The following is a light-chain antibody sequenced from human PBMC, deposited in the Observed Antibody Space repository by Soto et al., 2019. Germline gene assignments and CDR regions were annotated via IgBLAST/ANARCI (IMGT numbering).Light chain of an antibody. CDR2: DAS. V-gene: IGKV3-15*01. Sequence: EIVMTQSPATLSVSPGERATLSCRASQSVNNNLAWYQQKPGQAPRLLIYDASTRATGIPARFRGSGSGTDFTLTISSLQSEDFAVYYCQQYNNWPLTFGGGTKVDIK. CDR1: QSVNNN. J-gene: IGKJ4*01. CDR3: QQYNNWPLT.